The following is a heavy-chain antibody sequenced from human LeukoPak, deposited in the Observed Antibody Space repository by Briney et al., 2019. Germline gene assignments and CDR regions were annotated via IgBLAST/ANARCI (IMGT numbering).Heavy chain of an antibody. CDR2: IYSGGST. CDR1: GFTVSGNY. D-gene: IGHD1-1*01. V-gene: IGHV3-66*02. J-gene: IGHJ4*02. Sequence: PGGSLRLSCAASGFTVSGNYMSWVRQAPGKGLAWVSLIYSGGSTYYADSVKGRFTISRDNSKNTLYLQMNSLRAEDTAVYYCARLLQRQLDYWGQGTLVTVSS. CDR3: ARLLQRQLDY.